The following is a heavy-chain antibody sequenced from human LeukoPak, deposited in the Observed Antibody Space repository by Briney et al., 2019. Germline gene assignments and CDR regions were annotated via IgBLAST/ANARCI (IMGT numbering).Heavy chain of an antibody. Sequence: GGSLRLSCAVSGFTFSNYWMIWVRQAPGKGLEWVGNIKQDGSEKRYADSVRGRFSISRDNAQTSLYLQMNSLRAEDTAVYYCARASDPWLQLTWGQGTLVTVSS. CDR2: IKQDGSEK. J-gene: IGHJ5*02. V-gene: IGHV3-7*05. D-gene: IGHD5-24*01. CDR1: GFTFSNYW. CDR3: ARASDPWLQLT.